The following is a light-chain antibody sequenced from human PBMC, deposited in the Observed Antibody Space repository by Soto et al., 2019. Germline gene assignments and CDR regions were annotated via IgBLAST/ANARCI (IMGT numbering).Light chain of an antibody. J-gene: IGLJ3*02. CDR3: ETWDSNTHTG. CDR1: SGHSSYI. Sequence: QLVLTQSSSASASLGSSVKLTCTLSSGHSSYIIAWHQQQPGKAPRYLMKLEGSGSYNKGSGVPDRFSGSSSGADRYLTISNLQFEDEADYYCETWDSNTHTGFGGGTKRTVL. V-gene: IGLV4-60*02. CDR2: LEGSGSY.